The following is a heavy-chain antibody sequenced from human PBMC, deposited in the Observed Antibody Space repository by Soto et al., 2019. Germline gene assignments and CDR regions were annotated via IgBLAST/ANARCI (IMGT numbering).Heavy chain of an antibody. CDR1: CGSISGYF. V-gene: IGHV4-59*01. CDR2: IYYNGST. D-gene: IGHD5-18*01. CDR3: AVRGYSYGFNWFDP. Sequence: PSETLSLTCTGSCGSISGYFWSWIRQPPGKGLEWIGYIYYNGSTNYNPSLKSRVTISVDTSKNQFSLKLTSVTAADTAVYYCAVRGYSYGFNWFDPWGEGTLVTVSS. J-gene: IGHJ5*02.